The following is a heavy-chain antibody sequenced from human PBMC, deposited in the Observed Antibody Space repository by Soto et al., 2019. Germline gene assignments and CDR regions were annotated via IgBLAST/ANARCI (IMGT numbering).Heavy chain of an antibody. CDR1: GYDFTAYD. D-gene: IGHD2-2*01. J-gene: IGHJ6*02. Sequence: ASVKVSCKASGYDFTAYDINWVRQASGQGLEWMGWMNPINGATGSARRFQGRVSMTRNTATGTAYLELTSLRSDDSAVYYCGRAPRPREPEGTTPYYYAKDVWGQGTTVTVSS. V-gene: IGHV1-8*02. CDR2: MNPINGAT. CDR3: GRAPRPREPEGTTPYYYAKDV.